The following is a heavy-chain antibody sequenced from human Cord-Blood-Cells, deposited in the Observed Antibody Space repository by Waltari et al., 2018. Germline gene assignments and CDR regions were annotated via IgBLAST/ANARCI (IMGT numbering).Heavy chain of an antibody. CDR3: ARVGGYCSGGSCYYYYYGMDV. CDR1: GFTFSSYA. Sequence: QVQLVESGGGVVQPGRSLSLSCAASGFTFSSYAMHWVRQAPGKGLAWVAVISYDGNNKYYADSVKGRFTISRDNSKNTLYLQMNSLRAEDTAVYYCARVGGYCSGGSCYYYYYGMDVWGQGTTVTVSS. D-gene: IGHD2-15*01. J-gene: IGHJ6*02. V-gene: IGHV3-30-3*01. CDR2: ISYDGNNK.